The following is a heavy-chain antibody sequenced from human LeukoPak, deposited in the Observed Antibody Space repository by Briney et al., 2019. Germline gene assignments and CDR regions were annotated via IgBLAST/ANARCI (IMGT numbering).Heavy chain of an antibody. J-gene: IGHJ3*02. CDR3: ARDVSPTPGEAFDI. V-gene: IGHV6-1*01. CDR2: TYHRSKWYN. CDR1: GDSVSGNGAA. D-gene: IGHD5/OR15-5a*01. Sequence: SQTLSLTCAISGDSVSGNGAAWNWIRQSPSRGLEWLGRTYHRSKWYNDYAVSMKIRITINPDTSKNQFSLQLNSVTPEDTAVYYCARDVSPTPGEAFDIWGQGTMVTVCS.